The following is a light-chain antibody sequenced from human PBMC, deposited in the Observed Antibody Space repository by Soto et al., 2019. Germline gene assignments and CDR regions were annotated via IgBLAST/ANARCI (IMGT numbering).Light chain of an antibody. CDR3: QQYDTYPLT. Sequence: DVQMTQSPSSLSASVGDRVTITCRASQSINNWLAWYQQKPGKAPKFLIYDASTLETGVPSRFSGSASGTEFTPTISGRQPEDVASYYCQQYDTYPLTFGGGTRVELK. V-gene: IGKV1-5*01. CDR2: DAS. CDR1: QSINNW. J-gene: IGKJ4*01.